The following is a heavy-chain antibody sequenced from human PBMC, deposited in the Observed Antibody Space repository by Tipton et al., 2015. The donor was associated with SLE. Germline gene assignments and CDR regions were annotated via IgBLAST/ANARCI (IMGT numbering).Heavy chain of an antibody. J-gene: IGHJ4*02. CDR2: INHSGST. D-gene: IGHD6-6*01. CDR3: ARGESRSCIAARLGFDY. CDR1: GGSFSGYY. Sequence: TLSLTCAVYGGSFSGYYWSWIRQPPGKGLEWIGEINHSGSTNYNPSLKSRVTISVDKSKNQFSLKLSSVTAADTAVYYCARGESRSCIAARLGFDYWGQGTLVTVSS. V-gene: IGHV4-34*01.